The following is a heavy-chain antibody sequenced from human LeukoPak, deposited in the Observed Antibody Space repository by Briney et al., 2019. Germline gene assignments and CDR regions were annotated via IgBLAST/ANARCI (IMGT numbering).Heavy chain of an antibody. D-gene: IGHD3-10*01. CDR1: GYSFTSYW. CDR3: ARRYYYGSGSYTHFDY. V-gene: IGHV5-51*01. J-gene: IGHJ4*02. Sequence: GESLKISCKGSGYSFTSYWIGWVRQMPGKGLEWMGIIYPGDSDTRYSPSFQGQVTISADKSISTAYLQWSSLKASDTAIYYCARRYYYGSGSYTHFDYWGQGTLVTVSS. CDR2: IYPGDSDT.